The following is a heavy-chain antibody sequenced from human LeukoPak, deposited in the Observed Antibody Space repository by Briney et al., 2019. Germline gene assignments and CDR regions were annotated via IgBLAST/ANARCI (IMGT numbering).Heavy chain of an antibody. CDR2: IIPILGIA. V-gene: IGHV1-69*02. D-gene: IGHD6-19*01. CDR1: GGTFSSYT. J-gene: IGHJ4*02. CDR3: ARVMHIAVAPLDY. Sequence: ASVKVSCKASGGTFSSYTISWVRQAPGQGLEWMGRIIPILGIANYAQKLQGRVTITADKSTSTAYMELSSLRSEDTAVYYCARVMHIAVAPLDYWGQGTLVTVSS.